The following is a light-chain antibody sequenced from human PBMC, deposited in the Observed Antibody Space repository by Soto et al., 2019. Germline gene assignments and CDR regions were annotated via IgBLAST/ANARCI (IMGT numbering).Light chain of an antibody. J-gene: IGLJ3*02. Sequence: QSALTQPASVSGSPGLSITISCTGTSSDIGDYNYVSWYQQYPGKVPKLVIYDVSHRPSGVSNRFSGSKSGNTASLTISGLQAEDEADYYCSSSTTTTSLVVFGGGTKLTVL. CDR2: DVS. V-gene: IGLV2-14*01. CDR3: SSSTTTTSLVV. CDR1: SSDIGDYNY.